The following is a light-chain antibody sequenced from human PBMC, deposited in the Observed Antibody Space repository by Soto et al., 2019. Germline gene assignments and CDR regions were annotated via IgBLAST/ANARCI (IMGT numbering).Light chain of an antibody. CDR1: QSVSSN. CDR3: QQYNKWPLT. Sequence: EIMMTQSPGTLSASPGERATLSCRASQSVSSNLAWYQQKPGQAPRLLIYAVSTRATGIPARFSGSGSGTEFTLTISILQAEDFAVYACQQYNKWPLTFGQGTKVEIK. V-gene: IGKV3-15*01. CDR2: AVS. J-gene: IGKJ1*01.